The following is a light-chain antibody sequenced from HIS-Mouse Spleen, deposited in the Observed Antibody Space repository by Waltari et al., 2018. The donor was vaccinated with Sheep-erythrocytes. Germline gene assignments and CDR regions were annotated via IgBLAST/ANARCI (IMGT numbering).Light chain of an antibody. J-gene: IGLJ3*02. CDR1: SSDVGGYNY. CDR3: SSYAGSNNWV. Sequence: QSALTQPPSASGSPGQSVTISCTGTSSDVGGYNYVSWYQKHPGKAPKLMIYEVSKRPSGVPGRFSGSKSGAAASLTVSGLEAEDEADYYCSSYAGSNNWVFGGGTKLTVL. V-gene: IGLV2-8*01. CDR2: EVS.